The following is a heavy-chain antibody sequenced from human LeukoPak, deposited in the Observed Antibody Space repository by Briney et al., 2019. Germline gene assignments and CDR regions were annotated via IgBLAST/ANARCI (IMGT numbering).Heavy chain of an antibody. J-gene: IGHJ6*02. D-gene: IGHD3-10*01. Sequence: GRSLRLSCAASGFTFDDCAMHWVRQAPGKGLEWVSGISWNSGSIGYADSVKGRFTISRDNAKNSLYLQMSSLRAEDTALYHCAKSRGFGEPYGMDVWGQGTTVTVSS. CDR2: ISWNSGSI. CDR1: GFTFDDCA. CDR3: AKSRGFGEPYGMDV. V-gene: IGHV3-9*01.